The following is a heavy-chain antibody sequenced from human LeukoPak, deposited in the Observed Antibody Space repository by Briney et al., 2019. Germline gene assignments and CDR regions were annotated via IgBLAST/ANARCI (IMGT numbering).Heavy chain of an antibody. V-gene: IGHV3-23*01. Sequence: GGSLRLSCVVSGLTFGNAWMSWVRQAPGKGLEWVSAISGSGGSTYYADSVKGRFTISRDNSKNTLYLQMNNLRAEDTAVYYCAHISSSWPDYWGQGTLVTVSS. CDR3: AHISSSWPDY. J-gene: IGHJ4*02. CDR2: ISGSGGST. D-gene: IGHD6-13*01. CDR1: GLTFGNAW.